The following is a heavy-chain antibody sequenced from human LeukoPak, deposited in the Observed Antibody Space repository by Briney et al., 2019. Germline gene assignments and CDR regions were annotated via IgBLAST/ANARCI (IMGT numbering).Heavy chain of an antibody. CDR2: IYHSGST. CDR3: ARSIGRALMGIAVAGTGMEY. CDR1: GYSISSGYY. D-gene: IGHD6-19*01. Sequence: SETLSLTCTVSGYSISSGYYWGWIRPPPGKGLEWIGSIYHSGSTYYNPSLKSRVTISIDTSKNQFSLKLSSVTAADTAVYYCARSIGRALMGIAVAGTGMEYWGQGTLVTVSS. J-gene: IGHJ4*02. V-gene: IGHV4-38-2*02.